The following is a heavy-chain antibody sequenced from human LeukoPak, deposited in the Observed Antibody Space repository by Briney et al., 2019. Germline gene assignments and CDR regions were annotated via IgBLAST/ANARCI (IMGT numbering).Heavy chain of an antibody. CDR2: IYYSGST. D-gene: IGHD2-15*01. J-gene: IGHJ4*02. CDR1: GGSISSYY. V-gene: IGHV4-59*01. Sequence: PSETLSLTCTVSGGSISSYYWSWIRQPPEKGLEWIGYIYYSGSTNYNPSLKSRVTISVDTSKNQFSLKLSSVTAADTAVYYCAREPSHCSGGSCYSGSFDYWGQGTLVTVSS. CDR3: AREPSHCSGGSCYSGSFDY.